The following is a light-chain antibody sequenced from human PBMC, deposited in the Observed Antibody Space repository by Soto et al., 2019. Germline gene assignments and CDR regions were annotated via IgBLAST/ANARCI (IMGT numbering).Light chain of an antibody. CDR1: SSGVGSHNF. Sequence: QSALTQPASVSGSPGQSITISCTGTSSGVGSHNFVSWYQQHPGKVPVLMIYEVSKRPSGVSNRFSGSKDGTTASLTISGLQAEYEADYYCYSYVGSISFGGGTKLTVL. CDR2: EVS. J-gene: IGLJ2*01. CDR3: YSYVGSIS. V-gene: IGLV2-23*02.